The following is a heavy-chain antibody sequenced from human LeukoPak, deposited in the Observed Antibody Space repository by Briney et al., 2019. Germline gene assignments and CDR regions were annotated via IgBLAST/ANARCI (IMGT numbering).Heavy chain of an antibody. J-gene: IGHJ4*02. CDR2: ISGNADRT. D-gene: IGHD3-22*01. Sequence: GGSLRLSCAASGLTFSEYAMSWVRQAPGKGLGWVSTISGNADRTYYADSVKGRFTISRDNAKNTLYLLMNSLRAEDTAVYYCARIPDYYDRSTFYYFDSWGQGTLVTISS. CDR1: GLTFSEYA. CDR3: ARIPDYYDRSTFYYFDS. V-gene: IGHV3-23*01.